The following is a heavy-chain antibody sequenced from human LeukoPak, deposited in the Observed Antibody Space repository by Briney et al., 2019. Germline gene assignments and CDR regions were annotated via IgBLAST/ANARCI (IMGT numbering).Heavy chain of an antibody. Sequence: PSETLSLTCTVSGGSISSSSYYWGWIRQPPGKGLEWIGSIYYSGSTYYNPSLKSRVTISVDTSKNQFSLKLSSVTAADTAVYYCARSSVAAAGIIDYWGQGTLVTVSS. V-gene: IGHV4-39*07. CDR3: ARSSVAAAGIIDY. J-gene: IGHJ4*02. D-gene: IGHD6-13*01. CDR1: GGSISSSSYY. CDR2: IYYSGST.